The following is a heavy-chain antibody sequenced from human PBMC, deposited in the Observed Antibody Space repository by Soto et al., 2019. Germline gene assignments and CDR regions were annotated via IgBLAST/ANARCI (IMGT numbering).Heavy chain of an antibody. V-gene: IGHV4-31*03. Sequence: PSETLSLTCTVSGGSIRSGGYYWSWVRQSPGRGLEWIGNIYCSGSTYYNPALKSRLTISVDTSKSQFSLNLSYVTAADTAVYYCARDRLMATAGTARNYFGLDVWGQGTKVTVYS. CDR1: GGSIRSGGYY. J-gene: IGHJ6*02. D-gene: IGHD2-8*01. CDR3: ARDRLMATAGTARNYFGLDV. CDR2: IYCSGST.